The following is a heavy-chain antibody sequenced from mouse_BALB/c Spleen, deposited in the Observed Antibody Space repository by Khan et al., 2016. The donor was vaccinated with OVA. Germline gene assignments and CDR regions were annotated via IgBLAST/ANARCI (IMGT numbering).Heavy chain of an antibody. CDR1: GFSLDNYS. Sequence: VQLVESGPGLVQPSQSLSITCTVSGFSLDNYSVHWIRQSPGKGLEWLGVIWSAGSTDYNAAFISRLTITKDNSRSQVFFKVINLQPTDTAIYYCARRGYDYGRGALFAYWGQGTLVTVSA. D-gene: IGHD2-4*01. V-gene: IGHV2-2*02. CDR2: IWSAGST. CDR3: ARRGYDYGRGALFAY. J-gene: IGHJ3*01.